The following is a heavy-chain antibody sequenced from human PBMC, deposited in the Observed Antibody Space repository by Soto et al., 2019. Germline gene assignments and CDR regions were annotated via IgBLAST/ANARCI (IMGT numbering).Heavy chain of an antibody. CDR1: GGTFSRYA. V-gene: IGHV1-69*12. J-gene: IGHJ2*01. CDR3: APTLGSAVAGPGRFDL. D-gene: IGHD6-19*01. Sequence: QVQLVQSGAEVKKRGSSVKVSCKASGGTFSRYAISWVRQAPGQGLEWMGGITPMFGTANYAQKFQGRVTITADESTSTVHMELRRLRSEDTAVYYCAPTLGSAVAGPGRFDLWGRGTLVIVSS. CDR2: ITPMFGTA.